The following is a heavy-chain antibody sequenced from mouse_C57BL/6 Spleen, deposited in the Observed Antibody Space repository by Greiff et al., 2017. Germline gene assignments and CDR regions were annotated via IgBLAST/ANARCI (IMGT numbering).Heavy chain of an antibody. CDR3: APYYDGSSRFAY. D-gene: IGHD1-1*01. Sequence: VQLKQSGAELVKPGASVKLSCTASGFNIKDYYMHWVKQRTEQGLEWIGRIYPEDGDTKYAPKFPGKATLTADTSSNTAYLQLSSLTSEDTAVYYCAPYYDGSSRFAYWGQGTLVTVSA. CDR2: IYPEDGDT. CDR1: GFNIKDYY. J-gene: IGHJ3*01. V-gene: IGHV14-2*01.